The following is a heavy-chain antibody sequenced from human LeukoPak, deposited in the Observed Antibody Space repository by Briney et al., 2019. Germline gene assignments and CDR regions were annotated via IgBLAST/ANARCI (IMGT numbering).Heavy chain of an antibody. V-gene: IGHV4-31*03. CDR2: IYYSGST. D-gene: IGHD6-19*01. Sequence: PSETLSLTCTVSGGSISSGGYYWSWIRQHPGKGLEWIGYIYYSGSTYYNPSPKSRVTISVDTSKNHFSLKLSSVTAADTAVYYCAREAVAGKTGIDYWGQGTLVTVSS. CDR1: GGSISSGGYY. J-gene: IGHJ4*02. CDR3: AREAVAGKTGIDY.